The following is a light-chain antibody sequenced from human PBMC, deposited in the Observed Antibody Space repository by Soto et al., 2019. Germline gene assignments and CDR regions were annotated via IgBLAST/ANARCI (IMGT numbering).Light chain of an antibody. CDR1: QSVSSSY. CDR3: QQYGSSPRT. Sequence: EIVLTQSPGTLSLSPGERATLSCRASQSVSSSYLAWYQQKPGQAPRPLIYGASSRATGIPDRFSGSGSGTDFTLTISRLEREDFAVYYCQQYGSSPRTFGQGTKLEIK. J-gene: IGKJ2*01. V-gene: IGKV3-20*01. CDR2: GAS.